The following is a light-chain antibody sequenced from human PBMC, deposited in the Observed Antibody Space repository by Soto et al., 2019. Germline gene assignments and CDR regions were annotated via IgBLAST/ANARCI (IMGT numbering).Light chain of an antibody. V-gene: IGLV3-25*03. CDR3: QSTDSSGSSVV. CDR1: ALPKQF. Sequence: SYELTQPPSVSLSPGQTARITCSGDALPKQFAHWYQQKAGQAPVILIYNDTERPSGIPERFSGSSSGTTVTVTISGLQAEDEADYYCQSTDSSGSSVVFGGGTKVTVL. CDR2: NDT. J-gene: IGLJ2*01.